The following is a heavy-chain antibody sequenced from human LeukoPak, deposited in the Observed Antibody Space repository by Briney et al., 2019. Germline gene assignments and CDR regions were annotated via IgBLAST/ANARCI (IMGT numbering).Heavy chain of an antibody. CDR1: GFTFGDFA. V-gene: IGHV3-23*01. Sequence: GGSMRLSCAASGFTFGDFAMSWGRQPPGKGLEWVSAISGIGGSTYYTDSVKGRFSISRDNSKNTLYLQMNSLRAEDTAVYYCARGSGWYGYFDYWGLGTLVAVSS. CDR2: ISGIGGST. J-gene: IGHJ4*02. CDR3: ARGSGWYGYFDY. D-gene: IGHD6-19*01.